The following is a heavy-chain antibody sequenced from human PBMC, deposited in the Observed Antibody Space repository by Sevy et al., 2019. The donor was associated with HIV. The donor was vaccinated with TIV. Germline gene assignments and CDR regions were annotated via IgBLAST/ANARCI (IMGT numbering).Heavy chain of an antibody. V-gene: IGHV3-30*04. CDR3: AKTINSGGGAAPAANYYYYGMDV. D-gene: IGHD2-2*01. CDR2: ISYDGSNK. Sequence: GGSLRLSCAASGFTFSNYAMHWVRQAPGKGLEWVAVISYDGSNKYYADSVKGRFTISRDNSKNTLYLQMNSLRAEDTAVYYCAKTINSGGGAAPAANYYYYGMDVWGQGTTVTVSS. CDR1: GFTFSNYA. J-gene: IGHJ6*02.